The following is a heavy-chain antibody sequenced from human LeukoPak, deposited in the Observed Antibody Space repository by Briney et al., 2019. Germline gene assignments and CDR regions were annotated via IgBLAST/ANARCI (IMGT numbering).Heavy chain of an antibody. J-gene: IGHJ4*02. CDR2: IYYSGST. V-gene: IGHV4-30-4*01. CDR3: ARTEWSYFDY. Sequence: SETLSLPCTVSGGSISSGDYYWSWIRQPPGKGLEWIGYIYYSGSTYYNPSLKSRVTISVDTSKNQFSLKLSSVTAADTAVYYCARTEWSYFDYWGQGTLVTVSS. D-gene: IGHD2-8*01. CDR1: GGSISSGDYY.